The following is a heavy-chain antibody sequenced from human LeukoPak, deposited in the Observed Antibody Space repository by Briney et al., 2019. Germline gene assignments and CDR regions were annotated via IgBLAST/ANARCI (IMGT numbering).Heavy chain of an antibody. D-gene: IGHD3-22*01. V-gene: IGHV3-11*06. CDR3: ARDHWYYYDSSGWVDY. CDR2: ISSSSSYT. J-gene: IGHJ4*02. Sequence: GGSLRLSCAASGFTFSDYYMSWIRQAPGKGLEWVSYISSSSSYTNYADSVKGRFTISRDNAKISLYLQMNRLRAEDTAVYYCARDHWYYYDSSGWVDYWGQGTLVTVSS. CDR1: GFTFSDYY.